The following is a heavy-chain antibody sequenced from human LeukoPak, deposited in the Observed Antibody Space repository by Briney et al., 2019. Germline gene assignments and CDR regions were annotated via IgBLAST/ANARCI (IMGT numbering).Heavy chain of an antibody. D-gene: IGHD3-3*01. CDR1: GFTFSSSA. CDR2: ISDSGGST. V-gene: IGHV3-23*01. CDR3: ARVGLRFLEWLYFDY. J-gene: IGHJ4*02. Sequence: GGSLRLSCAASGFTFSSSAMSWVRQAPGKGLEWVSGISDSGGSTYYADSVKGRFTISRDNSKNTLYMQMNSLRAEDTAVYYCARVGLRFLEWLYFDYWGQGTLVTVSS.